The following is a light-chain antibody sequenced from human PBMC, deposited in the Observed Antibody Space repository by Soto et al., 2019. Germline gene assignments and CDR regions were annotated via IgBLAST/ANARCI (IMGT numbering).Light chain of an antibody. CDR1: SSDVGGHNY. V-gene: IGLV2-14*01. CDR2: EVS. J-gene: IGLJ2*01. CDR3: SSYTTSSTLV. Sequence: QSALTQPASVSGSPGQSITISCTGTSSDVGGHNYVSWYQQHPGIAPKLMISEVSNRPSGVSNRFSGSKSGNTASLTISGLQAEDEADYYCSSYTTSSTLVFGGGIKLTVL.